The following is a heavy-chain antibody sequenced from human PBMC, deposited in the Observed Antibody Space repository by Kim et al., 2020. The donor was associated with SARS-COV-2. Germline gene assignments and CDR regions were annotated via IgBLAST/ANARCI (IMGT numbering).Heavy chain of an antibody. CDR1: GFTSSNAW. D-gene: IGHD3-22*01. CDR2: IKRTTDGATT. V-gene: IGHV3-15*01. J-gene: IGHJ4*02. CDR3: TTERYYYDSSGYGPRVY. Sequence: GGSLRLSCAASGFTSSNAWMSWARHAPGNGPAWAGRIKRTTDGATTDYAAPVTGRFTIPRDDSKNTLYLQMNSRKTEDTAVYYCTTERYYYDSSGYGPRVYWGQGTLVTVSS.